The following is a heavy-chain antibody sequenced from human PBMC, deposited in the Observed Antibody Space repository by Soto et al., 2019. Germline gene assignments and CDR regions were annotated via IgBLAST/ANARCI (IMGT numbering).Heavy chain of an antibody. CDR3: ARDQRGYYDSSGYYPSYYYYGMDV. Sequence: GGSLRLSCAASGFTFSDYYMSWIRQAPGKGLEWVSYISSSGSTIYYADSVKGRFTISRDNAKNSLYLQMNSLRAEDTAVYYCARDQRGYYDSSGYYPSYYYYGMDVWGQGTTVTISS. CDR2: ISSSGSTI. V-gene: IGHV3-11*01. CDR1: GFTFSDYY. J-gene: IGHJ6*02. D-gene: IGHD3-22*01.